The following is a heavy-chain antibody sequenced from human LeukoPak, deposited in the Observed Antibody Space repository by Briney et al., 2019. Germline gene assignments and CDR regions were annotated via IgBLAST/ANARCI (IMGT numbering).Heavy chain of an antibody. CDR3: ARGHPEMATIPLDY. D-gene: IGHD5-24*01. J-gene: IGHJ4*02. V-gene: IGHV1-18*04. CDR2: ISAYNGNT. CDR1: GYTFTSYY. Sequence: ASVKVSCKASGYTFTSYYMHWVRQAPGQGLEWMGWISAYNGNTNYAQKLQGRVTMTTDTSTSTAYMELRSLRSDDTAVYYCARGHPEMATIPLDYWGQGTLVTVSS.